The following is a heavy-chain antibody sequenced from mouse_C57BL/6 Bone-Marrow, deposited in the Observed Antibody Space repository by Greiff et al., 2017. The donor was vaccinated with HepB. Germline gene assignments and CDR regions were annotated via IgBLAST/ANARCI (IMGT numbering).Heavy chain of an antibody. J-gene: IGHJ2*01. V-gene: IGHV1-81*01. CDR2: IYPRSGNT. CDR1: GYTFTSYG. CDR3: AFNWDVRGYYFDY. D-gene: IGHD4-1*02. Sequence: QVQLKQSGAELARPGASVKLSCKASGYTFTSYGISWVKQRTGQGLEWIGEIYPRSGNTYYNEKFKGKATLTADKSSSTAYMELRSLTSEDSAVYFCAFNWDVRGYYFDYWGQGTTLTVSS.